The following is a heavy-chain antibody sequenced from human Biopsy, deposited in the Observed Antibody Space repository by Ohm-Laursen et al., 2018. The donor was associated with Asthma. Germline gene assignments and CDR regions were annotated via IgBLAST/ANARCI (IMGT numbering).Heavy chain of an antibody. Sequence: SSVKVSCKAPGGTFGNFAISWVRQAPGQGLEWLGGIMTVFGTTNYAQKFQGRVTITADESTSTAYMEVTSLRSEDTAIYYCARCQVGYSSGWSLLLKKIYYSGMDVWGQGTAVTVSS. CDR3: ARCQVGYSSGWSLLLKKIYYSGMDV. V-gene: IGHV1-69*01. D-gene: IGHD6-19*01. CDR1: GGTFGNFA. CDR2: IMTVFGTT. J-gene: IGHJ6*02.